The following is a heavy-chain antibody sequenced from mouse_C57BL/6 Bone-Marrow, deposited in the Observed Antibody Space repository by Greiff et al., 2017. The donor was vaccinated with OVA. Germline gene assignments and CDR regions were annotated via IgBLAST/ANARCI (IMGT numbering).Heavy chain of an antibody. CDR2: IWGVGST. J-gene: IGHJ4*01. Sequence: QVQLKESGPGLVAPSPSLSISCTASGFSLTSYGVDWVRQSPGKGLEWLGVIWGVGSTNYNSALKPRLSISKDNTKSQVFLKMNSLQTDDTAMYYCARHGNNYYAMDYWGQGTSVTVSS. V-gene: IGHV2-6*01. D-gene: IGHD2-1*01. CDR3: ARHGNNYYAMDY. CDR1: GFSLTSYG.